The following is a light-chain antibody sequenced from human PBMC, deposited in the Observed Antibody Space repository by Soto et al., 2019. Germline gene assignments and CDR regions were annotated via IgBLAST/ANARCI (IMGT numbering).Light chain of an antibody. CDR3: CSYAGSYTLV. V-gene: IGLV2-11*01. Sequence: QSVLTQPRSVSGSPGQSVTISCTGTSSDVGGYNYVSWYQQHPGKAPKLMIYDVSKRPSGVPDRFSGSKSGNTASLTISGLQAEDVADYYCCSYAGSYTLVFGGGTTLTVL. J-gene: IGLJ2*01. CDR2: DVS. CDR1: SSDVGGYNY.